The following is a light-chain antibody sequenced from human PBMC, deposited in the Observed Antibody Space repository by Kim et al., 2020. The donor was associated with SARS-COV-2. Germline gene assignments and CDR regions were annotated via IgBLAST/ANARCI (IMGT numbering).Light chain of an antibody. J-gene: IGKJ3*01. CDR2: WAS. Sequence: DIVMTQSPDSLAVSLGEGATIICKSSQSVLYSSNNKNYLAWYQQKPGQPPKLLIYWASTRESGVPDRFSGSGSGTDFTLTISSLQAEDVAVYYCQQYYSSPPTFSPGTKVDIK. CDR1: QSVLYSSNNKNY. V-gene: IGKV4-1*01. CDR3: QQYYSSPPT.